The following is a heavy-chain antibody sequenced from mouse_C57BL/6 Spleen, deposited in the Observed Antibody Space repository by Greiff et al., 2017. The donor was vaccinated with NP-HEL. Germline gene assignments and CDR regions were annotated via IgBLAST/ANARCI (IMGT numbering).Heavy chain of an antibody. CDR3: AISLHYGNSGAY. CDR1: GYTFTSYW. Sequence: QVQLKQPGAELVKPGASVKVSCKASGYTFTSYWMHWVKQRPGQGLEWIGRIHPSDSDTNYNQKFKGKATLTVDKSSSTAYMQLSSLTSEDSAVYYCAISLHYGNSGAYWGQGTLVTVSA. J-gene: IGHJ3*01. CDR2: IHPSDSDT. V-gene: IGHV1-74*01. D-gene: IGHD2-1*01.